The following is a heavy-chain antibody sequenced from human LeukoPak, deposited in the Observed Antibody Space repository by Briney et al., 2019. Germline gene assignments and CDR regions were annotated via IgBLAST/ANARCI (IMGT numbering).Heavy chain of an antibody. CDR3: AKELYPYYYYYGMDV. CDR1: GFTFSSYG. D-gene: IGHD2-2*02. J-gene: IGHJ6*02. Sequence: GGSLRLSCAASGFTFSSYGMHWVRQAPGKGLEWVAVISYDGSNKYYADSVKGRLTISRDNSKNTLYLQMNSLRAEDTAVYYCAKELYPYYYYYGMDVWGQVTTVTVSS. V-gene: IGHV3-30*18. CDR2: ISYDGSNK.